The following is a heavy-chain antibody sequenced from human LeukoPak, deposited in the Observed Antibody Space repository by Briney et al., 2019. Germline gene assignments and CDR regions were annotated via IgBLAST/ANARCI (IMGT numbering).Heavy chain of an antibody. J-gene: IGHJ6*03. CDR2: INHSGST. D-gene: IGHD2-15*01. CDR1: GGSFSGYC. Sequence: SETLSLTCAVYGGSFSGYCWSWIRQPPGKGLEWIGEINHSGSTNYNPSLKSRVTISVDTSKNQFSLKLSSVTAADTAVYYCARANPSSYCSGGSCYSGVKNYYYMDVWGKGTTVTVSS. CDR3: ARANPSSYCSGGSCYSGVKNYYYMDV. V-gene: IGHV4-34*01.